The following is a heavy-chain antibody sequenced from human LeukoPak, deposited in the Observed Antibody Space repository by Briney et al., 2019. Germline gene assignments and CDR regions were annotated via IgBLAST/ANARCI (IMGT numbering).Heavy chain of an antibody. CDR3: TRGGVDY. V-gene: IGHV3-30*04. CDR1: GFAFSSYA. J-gene: IGHJ4*02. Sequence: GGSLRLSCAASGFAFSSYAMHWVRQAPGKGLEWVAIISYDGITEDYSDSVKGRFSISRDNSKNTLYLQMNSLRAEDTAVYFCTRGGVDYWGQGTLVTVSS. CDR2: ISYDGITE.